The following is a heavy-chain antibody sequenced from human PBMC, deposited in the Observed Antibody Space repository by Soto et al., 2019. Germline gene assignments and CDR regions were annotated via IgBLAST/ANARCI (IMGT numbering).Heavy chain of an antibody. J-gene: IGHJ4*02. Sequence: GASVKVSCKASGYTFTSYGISWVRQAPGQGLEWMGWISAYNGNTNYAQKLQGRVTMTTDTSTSTAYMELRSLRSDDTAVYYCARSQPELRYFDWSCDYWGQGTLVTVSS. CDR1: GYTFTSYG. D-gene: IGHD3-9*01. V-gene: IGHV1-18*01. CDR3: ARSQPELRYFDWSCDY. CDR2: ISAYNGNT.